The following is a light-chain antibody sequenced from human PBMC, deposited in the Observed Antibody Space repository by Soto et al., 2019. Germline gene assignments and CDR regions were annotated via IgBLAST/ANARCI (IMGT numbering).Light chain of an antibody. CDR1: SSDVGSYNS. CDR2: DVT. CDR3: SSYRSSSTYV. J-gene: IGLJ1*01. V-gene: IGLV2-14*01. Sequence: QSALTQPASVSGSPGQSITISCTGTSSDVGSYNSVSWHQQHPGKAPKLLIYDVTNRASGIPDRFSASKSGNTASLTISGLQAGEEDAYYCSSYRSSSTYVFGTGTKVTVL.